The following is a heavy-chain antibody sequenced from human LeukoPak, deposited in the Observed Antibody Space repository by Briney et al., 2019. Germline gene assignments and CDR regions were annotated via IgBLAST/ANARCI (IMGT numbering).Heavy chain of an antibody. V-gene: IGHV3-23*01. CDR3: ARRAGAYSHPYDY. CDR1: GFTFSTYG. D-gene: IGHD4/OR15-4a*01. J-gene: IGHJ4*02. CDR2: ISGSGDHT. Sequence: GGTLRLSCAASGFTFSTYGMTWVRQAPGKGLEWVSAISGSGDHTYYADSVKGRFTISRDNSKNTLYLQMNSLRAEDTAVYYCARRAGAYSHPYDYWGQGTLVTVSS.